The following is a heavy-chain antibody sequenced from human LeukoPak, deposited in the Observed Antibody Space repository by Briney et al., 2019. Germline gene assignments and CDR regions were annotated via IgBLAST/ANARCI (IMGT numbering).Heavy chain of an antibody. CDR1: GFTFSSYA. CDR2: ISGSGGST. D-gene: IGHD4/OR15-4a*01. Sequence: GGSLRLSCAASGFTFSSYAMSWVRQAPGKGLEWVSTISGSGGSTYYADSVKGRFTISRDNSKNTLYLQMNSLRAEDTAVYYCAKQYGPNYGDYYYYFGMDVWGQGTTVTVSS. J-gene: IGHJ6*02. V-gene: IGHV3-23*01. CDR3: AKQYGPNYGDYYYYFGMDV.